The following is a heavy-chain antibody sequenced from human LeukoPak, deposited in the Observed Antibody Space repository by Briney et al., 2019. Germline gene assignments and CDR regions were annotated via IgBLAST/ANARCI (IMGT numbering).Heavy chain of an antibody. V-gene: IGHV3-21*01. J-gene: IGHJ6*02. CDR3: AREDSGYDPPSSYYYYGMDV. CDR1: GFTFSSYS. Sequence: PGGSLRLSCAASGFTFSSYSMNWVRQAPGKGLEWVSSISSSSSYIYYADSVKGRFTISRDNAKNSLYLQMNSLRAEDTAVYYCAREDSGYDPPSSYYYYGMDVWGQGTTVTVSS. CDR2: ISSSSSYI. D-gene: IGHD5-12*01.